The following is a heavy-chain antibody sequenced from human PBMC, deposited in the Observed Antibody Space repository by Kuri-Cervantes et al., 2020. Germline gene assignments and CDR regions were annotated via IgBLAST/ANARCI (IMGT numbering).Heavy chain of an antibody. Sequence: GGSLRLSCAASGFTFSGYWMSWVRQAPGKGLEWVAVISYDGSNKYYADSVKGRFTISRDNSKNTLYLQMNSLRAEDTAVYYCARDLNERTNYYYYGMDVWGQGTTVTVSS. J-gene: IGHJ6*02. V-gene: IGHV3-30-3*01. CDR1: GFTFSGYW. CDR3: ARDLNERTNYYYYGMDV. CDR2: ISYDGSNK. D-gene: IGHD1-1*01.